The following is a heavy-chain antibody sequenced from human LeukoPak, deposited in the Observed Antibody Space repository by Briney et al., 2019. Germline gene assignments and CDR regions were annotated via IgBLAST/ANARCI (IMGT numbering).Heavy chain of an antibody. J-gene: IGHJ6*03. CDR1: GFTFSSYA. D-gene: IGHD1-7*01. Sequence: GGSLRLSCAASGFTFSSYAMSWVRQAPGKGLEWVSAISGSGGSTYYADSVKGRFTISRDNSKNTLYLQMNSLRAEDTAVYYCAKRRGLELLYYYYIDVWGKGATVTVSS. CDR2: ISGSGGST. V-gene: IGHV3-23*01. CDR3: AKRRGLELLYYYYIDV.